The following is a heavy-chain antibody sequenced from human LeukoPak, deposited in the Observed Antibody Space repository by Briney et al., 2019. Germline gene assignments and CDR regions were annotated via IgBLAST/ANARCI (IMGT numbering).Heavy chain of an antibody. J-gene: IGHJ4*02. D-gene: IGHD2-8*01. CDR2: IYYSGSS. V-gene: IGHV4-59*05. Sequence: PSETLSLTCSVSGGSISSYYWGWIRQPPGKGLEWIGSIYYSGSSYYTPSLKSRLTISVDTSKDQFSLKLTSVTAADTAVYYCAASGYSTRWYYYDFWGQGTLVTVSS. CDR1: GGSISSYY. CDR3: AASGYSTRWYYYDF.